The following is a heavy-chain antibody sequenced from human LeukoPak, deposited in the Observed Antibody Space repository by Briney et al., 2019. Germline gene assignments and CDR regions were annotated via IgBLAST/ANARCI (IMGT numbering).Heavy chain of an antibody. Sequence: SETLSLTCTVSGGSISSDYWSWIRQPAGKGLEWIGRIYTSGSTNYNPSLKSRVTMSVDTSKNQFSLKLSSVTAADTAVYYCVLPDPRYSSSWYATPAFDYWGQGTLVTVSS. CDR3: VLPDPRYSSSWYATPAFDY. D-gene: IGHD6-13*01. V-gene: IGHV4-4*07. CDR1: GGSISSDY. CDR2: IYTSGST. J-gene: IGHJ4*02.